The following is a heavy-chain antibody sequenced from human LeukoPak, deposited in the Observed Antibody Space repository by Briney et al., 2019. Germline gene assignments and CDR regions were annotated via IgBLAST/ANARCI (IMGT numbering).Heavy chain of an antibody. J-gene: IGHJ6*04. CDR3: ARGPYYYGSGSYPDYYYGMDV. CDR2: ISSSSSYI. CDR1: GFTFSSYS. Sequence: GGSLRLSCAASGFTFSSYSMNWVRQAPGKGLEWVSSISSSSSYIYYADSVKGRFTISRDNAKNSLYLQMNSLRAEDTAVYYCARGPYYYGSGSYPDYYYGMDVWGKGTTVTVSS. D-gene: IGHD3-10*01. V-gene: IGHV3-21*01.